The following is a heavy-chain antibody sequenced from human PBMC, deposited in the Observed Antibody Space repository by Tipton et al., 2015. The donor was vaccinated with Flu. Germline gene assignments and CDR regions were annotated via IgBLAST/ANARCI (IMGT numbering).Heavy chain of an antibody. D-gene: IGHD3-10*01. CDR3: TRVEVLWFGELSVGNYYYYGMDV. J-gene: IGHJ6*02. CDR1: GFTFGDYA. CDR2: IRSKAYGGTT. V-gene: IGHV3-49*04. Sequence: SLRLSCTASGFTFGDYAMTWVRQAPGKGLEWVGFIRSKAYGGTTEYAASVKGRFTISRDDSKSIAYLQMNSLKTEDTAVYYCTRVEVLWFGELSVGNYYYYGMDVWDQGP.